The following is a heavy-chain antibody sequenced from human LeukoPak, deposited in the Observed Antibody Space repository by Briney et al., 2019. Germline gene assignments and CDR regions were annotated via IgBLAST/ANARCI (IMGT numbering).Heavy chain of an antibody. Sequence: ASVKVSCKASGYTFTSYYMQWVRQARGQGLEWMGMINASGGNTGYAQKFQARVTITRDTSTSTVDMELSSLRSEGTAVYYCAGGLVAAAAIDYWGQGTLVTVSS. J-gene: IGHJ4*02. CDR3: AGGLVAAAAIDY. CDR2: INASGGNT. V-gene: IGHV1-46*01. CDR1: GYTFTSYY. D-gene: IGHD2-15*01.